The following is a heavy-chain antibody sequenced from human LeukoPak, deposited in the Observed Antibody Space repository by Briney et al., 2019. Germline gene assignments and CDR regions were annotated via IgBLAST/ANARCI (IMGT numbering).Heavy chain of an antibody. V-gene: IGHV4-59*01. J-gene: IGHJ4*02. CDR3: ARYNSLNRDFTALDF. Sequence: KTSETLSLTCSVSGGSINNYGGAWIRQPPGRGLEWLGFIYYTGTTLHNPSFKSRVTLSVDTSKNQFSLKLSSVTAADTAIYYRARYNSLNRDFTALDFWGQGILVTVSS. D-gene: IGHD3-9*01. CDR2: IYYTGTT. CDR1: GGSINNYG.